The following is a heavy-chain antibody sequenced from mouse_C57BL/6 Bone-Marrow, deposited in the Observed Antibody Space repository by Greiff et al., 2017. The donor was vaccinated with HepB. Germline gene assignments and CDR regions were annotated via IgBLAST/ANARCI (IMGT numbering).Heavy chain of an antibody. CDR2: IDPSDSET. CDR1: GYTFTSYW. V-gene: IGHV1-52*01. Sequence: QVQLQQPGAELVRPGSSVKLSCKASGYTFTSYWMHWVKQRPIQGLEWIGNIDPSDSETPYNQKFKDKATLTVDKSSSTAYMKLSSLTSEDSAVYYCARWGLYDGYWGQGTLVTVSA. D-gene: IGHD2-12*01. CDR3: ARWGLYDGY. J-gene: IGHJ3*01.